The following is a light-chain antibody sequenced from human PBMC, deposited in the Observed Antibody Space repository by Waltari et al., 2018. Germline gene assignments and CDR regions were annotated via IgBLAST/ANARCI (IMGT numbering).Light chain of an antibody. V-gene: IGKV3-20*01. CDR2: DAS. Sequence: EIVLTQSPGTLSLSPGERATLSCRASESVSNTYLAWYQQKPGRAHRLLIYDASARAGADPDRCSGRATGTAFTLTSSRLEPDDVAVYYCHQYAGYRTFGQGTKVEIK. J-gene: IGKJ1*01. CDR3: HQYAGYRT. CDR1: ESVSNTY.